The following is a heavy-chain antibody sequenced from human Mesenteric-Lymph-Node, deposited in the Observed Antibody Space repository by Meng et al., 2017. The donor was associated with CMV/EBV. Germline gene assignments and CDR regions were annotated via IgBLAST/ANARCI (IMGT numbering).Heavy chain of an antibody. J-gene: IGHJ6*02. CDR1: GFTFDDYA. V-gene: IGHV3-9*01. CDR2: INWGGDRI. Sequence: SLKISCATSGFTFDDYAIHWVRQAPGKGLEWVSGINWGGDRIAYADSVKDRFTISRDSASTSLYLQMNALRPEDTALYYCVKGTSHLVDEYGMDVWGHGTAVTVSS. D-gene: IGHD6-6*01. CDR3: VKGTSHLVDEYGMDV.